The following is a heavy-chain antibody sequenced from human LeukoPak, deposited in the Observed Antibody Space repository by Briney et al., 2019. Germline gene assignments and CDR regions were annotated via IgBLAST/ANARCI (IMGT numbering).Heavy chain of an antibody. CDR2: INSDGSST. V-gene: IGHV3-74*01. D-gene: IGHD6-13*01. J-gene: IGHJ5*02. CDR1: GFTFSSYW. Sequence: GGSLRLSCAASGFTFSSYWMHWVRQAPGKGLVWVSRINSDGSSTNYADSVKGRFTISRDNAKNTLYLQMNSLRAEDTAVYYCARNEGQQLSRSWFDPWGQGTLVTVSS. CDR3: ARNEGQQLSRSWFDP.